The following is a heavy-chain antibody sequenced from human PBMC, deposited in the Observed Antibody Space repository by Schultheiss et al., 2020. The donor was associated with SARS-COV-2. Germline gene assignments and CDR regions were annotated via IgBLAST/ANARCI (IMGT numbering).Heavy chain of an antibody. CDR2: ISYDGSNK. J-gene: IGHJ6*03. Sequence: GGSLRLSCAASGFTFSSYAMSWVRQAPGEGLEWVAVISYDGSNKYYADSVKGRFTISRDNSKNTLYLQMNSLRAEDTAVYYCARVRDWNFPLGYYMDVWGKGTTVTVSS. D-gene: IGHD1-7*01. CDR3: ARVRDWNFPLGYYMDV. V-gene: IGHV3-30-3*01. CDR1: GFTFSSYA.